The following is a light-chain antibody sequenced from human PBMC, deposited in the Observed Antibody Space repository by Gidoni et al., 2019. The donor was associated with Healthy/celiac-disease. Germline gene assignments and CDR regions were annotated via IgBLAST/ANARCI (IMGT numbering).Light chain of an antibody. CDR1: QRISSW. V-gene: IGKV1-5*03. CDR2: KAS. CDR3: QQYNSYPYT. Sequence: DIQMTQSPSTLSASIGDTVTITCPASQRISSWLAWYQQKPGKAPKILIYKASSVESGVPSRFSGSGSGTEFTLTISSLQPDDFATYYCQQYNSYPYTFGQGTKLEIK. J-gene: IGKJ2*01.